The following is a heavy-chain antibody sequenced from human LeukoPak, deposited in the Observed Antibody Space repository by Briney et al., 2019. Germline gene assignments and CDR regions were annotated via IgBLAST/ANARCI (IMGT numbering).Heavy chain of an antibody. V-gene: IGHV4-59*11. J-gene: IGHJ4*02. Sequence: SETLSLTCTVSGGSISSHYWSWIRQPPGKGLEWIGYIYYSGSTNYNPSLKSRVTISVDTSKNQFSLKLSSVTAADTAVYDCARWGLWEYWGQGTLVTVSS. D-gene: IGHD5-18*01. CDR1: GGSISSHY. CDR2: IYYSGST. CDR3: ARWGLWEY.